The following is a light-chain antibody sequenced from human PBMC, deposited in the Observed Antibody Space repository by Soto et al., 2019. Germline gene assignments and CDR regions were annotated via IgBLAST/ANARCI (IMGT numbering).Light chain of an antibody. CDR1: QSISTY. CDR2: DAS. Sequence: IVLTQSPATLSWSPGERATLSCRAGQSISTYLAWYQQKSGQAPRLLIYDASNRATGTPARFSGSGSGTDFTLTISSLEHEDSAVYYCQQRYVWLTFGGGTKVEIK. CDR3: QQRYVWLT. J-gene: IGKJ4*02. V-gene: IGKV3-11*01.